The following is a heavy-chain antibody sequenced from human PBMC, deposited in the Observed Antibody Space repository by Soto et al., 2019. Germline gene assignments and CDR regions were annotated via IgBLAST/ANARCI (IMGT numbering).Heavy chain of an antibody. CDR1: GGSISSYY. J-gene: IGHJ4*02. CDR2: IYTSGST. Sequence: PSETLSLPCTVPGGSISSYYWSWIRQPAGKGLEGIGPIYTSGSTNYNPSLKSRVTMSVDTSKNQFSLKLSSVTAADTPTYYCARTRFSGYNKQFDYWGQGTMVTVS. D-gene: IGHD1-1*01. V-gene: IGHV4-4*07. CDR3: ARTRFSGYNKQFDY.